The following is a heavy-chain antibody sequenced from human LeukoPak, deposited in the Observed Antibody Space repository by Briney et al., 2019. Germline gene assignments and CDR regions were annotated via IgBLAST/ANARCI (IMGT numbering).Heavy chain of an antibody. D-gene: IGHD3-22*01. V-gene: IGHV1-69*13. CDR3: AGGYYYRAFDI. J-gene: IGHJ3*02. Sequence: GASVKVSCKASGGTFSSYAISWVRQAPGQGLEWMGGIIPIFGTANYAQKFQGRVTITADESTSTAYMELSSLRSEDTAVYYCAGGYYYRAFDIWGQGTMVTVSS. CDR1: GGTFSSYA. CDR2: IIPIFGTA.